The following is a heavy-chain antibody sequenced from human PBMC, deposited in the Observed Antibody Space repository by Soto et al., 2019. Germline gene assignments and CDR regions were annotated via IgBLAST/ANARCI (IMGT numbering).Heavy chain of an antibody. J-gene: IGHJ4*02. CDR3: ARDLMSSGWYGIDY. D-gene: IGHD6-19*01. V-gene: IGHV1-18*01. CDR2: ISTYNGKT. Sequence: GASVKVSCKTSGYTFNNYGLNWVRHAPGQGFEWMGWISTYNGKTNYAQKFQGRVTMTTDTSTGTAYMELRSLRSDDTAVYFCARDLMSSGWYGIDYWGQGTLVTVSS. CDR1: GYTFNNYG.